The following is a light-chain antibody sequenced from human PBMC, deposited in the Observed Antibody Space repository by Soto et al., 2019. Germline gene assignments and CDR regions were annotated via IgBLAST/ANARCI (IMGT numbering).Light chain of an antibody. Sequence: QSVLTQPASVSGSPGQSITISCTGTSSDVGGYNYVSWYQQYPGKAPKLMIYDVSNRPSGVSNRFSGSKSGNTASLTISGLQGEDEADYYCSSHTSSTPYVFGTGTQLTVL. CDR2: DVS. V-gene: IGLV2-14*01. CDR3: SSHTSSTPYV. CDR1: SSDVGGYNY. J-gene: IGLJ1*01.